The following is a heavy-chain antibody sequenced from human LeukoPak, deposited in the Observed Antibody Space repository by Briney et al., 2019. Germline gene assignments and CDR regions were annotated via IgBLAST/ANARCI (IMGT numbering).Heavy chain of an antibody. D-gene: IGHD6-6*01. J-gene: IGHJ6*03. CDR1: GGSFSGYY. V-gene: IGHV4-34*01. Sequence: SETLSLTCAVYGGSFSGYYWSWIRQSPGKGLEWIGEINHSGSTNYNPSLKSRVTISVDTSKNQFSLKLSSVTAADTAVYFCARESESRSAWYGIYYYYYMDVWGKGTTVTVSS. CDR2: INHSGST. CDR3: ARESESRSAWYGIYYYYYMDV.